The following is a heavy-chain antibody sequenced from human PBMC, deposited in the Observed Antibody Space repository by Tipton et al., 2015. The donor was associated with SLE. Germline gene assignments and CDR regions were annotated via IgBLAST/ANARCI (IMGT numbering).Heavy chain of an antibody. Sequence: SLRLSCATSGFTFDDYGMSWVRQAPGKGLEWVSDITWNGGSTGYADSVKGRFTISRDNAKNSLYLQMNSLRAEDTAVYYCASQMTIRDAFDIWGQGTMVTVSS. CDR3: ASQMTIRDAFDI. V-gene: IGHV3-20*04. CDR2: ITWNGGST. CDR1: GFTFDDYG. D-gene: IGHD5-24*01. J-gene: IGHJ3*02.